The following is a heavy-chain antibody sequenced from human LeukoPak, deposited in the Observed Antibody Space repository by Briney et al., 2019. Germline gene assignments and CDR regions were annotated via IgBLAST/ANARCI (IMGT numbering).Heavy chain of an antibody. Sequence: GGSLRLSCVASGFTVSSNYITWVRLAPGRGLEWVSVVYSGSGATKHYADSVNGRFTISRDNSKNTVYLQMNSLRGEDTATYYCARGYCSSSSCYSGCYYGLDVWGQGTTVTVSS. D-gene: IGHD2-2*01. CDR2: VYSGSGATK. CDR1: GFTVSSNY. CDR3: ARGYCSSSSCYSGCYYGLDV. V-gene: IGHV3-66*01. J-gene: IGHJ6*02.